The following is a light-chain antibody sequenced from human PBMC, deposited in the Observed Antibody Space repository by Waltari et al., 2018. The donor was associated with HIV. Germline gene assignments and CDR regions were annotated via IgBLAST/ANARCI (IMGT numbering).Light chain of an antibody. Sequence: DIQLTQSPSFLSASVGDRVTITGRASQGISSYLAWYQQKPGKAPKLLIYAASTLQRGVPSRFSGSRSGTEFTLTISSLQPEDFATYYCQQLNSYLGFTFGPGTKVDIK. CDR2: AAS. V-gene: IGKV1-9*01. CDR1: QGISSY. CDR3: QQLNSYLGFT. J-gene: IGKJ3*01.